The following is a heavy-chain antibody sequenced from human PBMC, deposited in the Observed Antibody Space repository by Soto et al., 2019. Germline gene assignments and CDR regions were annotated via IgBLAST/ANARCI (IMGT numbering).Heavy chain of an antibody. V-gene: IGHV3-11*06. CDR3: VRGGGGGQFDS. CDR2: ISPNSNYR. CDR1: GFTFSDFY. J-gene: IGHJ4*02. D-gene: IGHD2-21*01. Sequence: QIQLVESGGGLVKPGGALRLSCEASGFTFSDFYMSWIRLAPGKGLGWLSYISPNSNYREYAESVKGRHTISRDNAKNSLSLQMNSLRVEDTAVYYCVRGGGGGQFDSWGQGAQVTVSS.